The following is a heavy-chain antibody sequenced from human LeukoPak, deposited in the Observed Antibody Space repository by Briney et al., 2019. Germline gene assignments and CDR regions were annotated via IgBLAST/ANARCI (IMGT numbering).Heavy chain of an antibody. CDR1: GFTFSSYV. J-gene: IGHJ4*02. CDR3: AKDGSSSWSPLNFDY. V-gene: IGHV3-23*01. D-gene: IGHD6-13*01. CDR2: ISGSGSST. Sequence: GGSLRLSCAASGFTFSSYVMSWVRQAPGKGLEWVSAISGSGSSTYYADSVQGRFTVSRDNSKNTLYLQMNSLRAEDTAVYYCAKDGSSSWSPLNFDYWGRATLVTVSS.